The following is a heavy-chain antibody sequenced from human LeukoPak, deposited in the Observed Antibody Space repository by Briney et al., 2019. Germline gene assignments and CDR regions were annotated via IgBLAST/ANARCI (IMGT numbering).Heavy chain of an antibody. Sequence: GGSLRLSCAASGFTFDDYAMHWVRQAPGKGLEWVSGISWNSGNIGYADSVKGRFTISRDNSKNTLYLQMNSLRAEDTAVYYCAKSYSGSYYYYFDYWGQGTLVTVSS. J-gene: IGHJ4*02. CDR2: ISWNSGNI. CDR1: GFTFDDYA. D-gene: IGHD1-26*01. V-gene: IGHV3-9*01. CDR3: AKSYSGSYYYYFDY.